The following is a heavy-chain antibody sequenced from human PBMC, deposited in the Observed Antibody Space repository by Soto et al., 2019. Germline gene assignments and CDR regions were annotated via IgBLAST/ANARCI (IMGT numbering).Heavy chain of an antibody. Sequence: SSETLSLTCSVSGDSINSDKYYWGWIRQPPGKGLEWIGSIYFRGNTYYNPSLKSRVTISVDTSKNQFSLKLSSVTAADTAVYYCARGRRAARLGWFDPWGQGTLVTVSS. D-gene: IGHD6-6*01. CDR2: IYFRGNT. J-gene: IGHJ5*02. V-gene: IGHV4-39*07. CDR3: ARGRRAARLGWFDP. CDR1: GDSINSDKYY.